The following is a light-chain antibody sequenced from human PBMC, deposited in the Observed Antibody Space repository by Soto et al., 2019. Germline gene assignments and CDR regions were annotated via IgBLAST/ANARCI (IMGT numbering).Light chain of an antibody. Sequence: QSVLTQPPSVSGCTGQSVTISCTGTSSDVGSYNRVSWYQQPPGTAPKLMIYEVSNRPSGVPDRFSGSKSGNTASLTISGLQAEDEAVYYCSSYTSSSTYVFGAGTRSPS. V-gene: IGLV2-18*02. CDR3: SSYTSSSTYV. CDR1: SSDVGSYNR. J-gene: IGLJ1*01. CDR2: EVS.